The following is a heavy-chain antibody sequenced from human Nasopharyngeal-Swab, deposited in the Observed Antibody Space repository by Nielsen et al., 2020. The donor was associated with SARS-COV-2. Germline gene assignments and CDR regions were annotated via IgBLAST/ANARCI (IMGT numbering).Heavy chain of an antibody. CDR3: ARFGSLWFGELSGLDY. CDR1: GGSISSGGYY. V-gene: IGHV4-31*03. Sequence: SETLSLTCTVSGGSISSGGYYWSWIRQHPGKGLEWIGYIYYSGSTYYNPSLKSRVTISVDTSKNQFSLKLSSVTAADTAVYYCARFGSLWFGELSGLDYWGQGTLVTVSS. CDR2: IYYSGST. J-gene: IGHJ4*02. D-gene: IGHD3-10*01.